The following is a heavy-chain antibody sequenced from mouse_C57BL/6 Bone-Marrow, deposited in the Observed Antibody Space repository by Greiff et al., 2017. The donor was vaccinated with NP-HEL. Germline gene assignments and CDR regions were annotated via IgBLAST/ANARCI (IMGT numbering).Heavy chain of an antibody. CDR3: ARNWVTTVVGDYFDD. D-gene: IGHD1-1*01. V-gene: IGHV2-2*01. Sequence: QVQLQQSGPGLVQPSQSLSITCTVSGFSLTSYGVHWVRQSPGKGLEWLGVIWSGGSTDYHAAFISRLSISTDNSKSQVFFKMNSLQADDTAIYYCARNWVTTVVGDYFDDWGQGTTLTVSS. CDR2: IWSGGST. CDR1: GFSLTSYG. J-gene: IGHJ2*01.